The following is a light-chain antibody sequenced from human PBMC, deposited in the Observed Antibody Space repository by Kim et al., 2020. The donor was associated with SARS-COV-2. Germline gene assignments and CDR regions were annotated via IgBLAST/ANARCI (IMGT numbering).Light chain of an antibody. CDR1: SLRSYY. V-gene: IGLV3-19*01. J-gene: IGLJ2*01. Sequence: VALGQTVRITCQGASLRSYYATWYQQKPGQAPILVIYGKNNRPSGIPDRFSGSSSGNTASLTITGTQAGDEADYYCNSRDNNDNVVFGGGTQLTVL. CDR2: GKN. CDR3: NSRDNNDNVV.